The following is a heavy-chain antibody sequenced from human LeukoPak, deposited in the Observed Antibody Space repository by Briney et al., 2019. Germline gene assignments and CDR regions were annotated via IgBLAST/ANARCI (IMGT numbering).Heavy chain of an antibody. J-gene: IGHJ4*02. CDR3: ARDPPIAVAGVYFDY. D-gene: IGHD6-19*01. Sequence: PGGSLRLSCAASGFTFSSYSMNWVRQAPGKGLEWVSSISSSSSYIYYADSVKGRFTISRDNAKNSLYLQMSSLRAEDAAVYYCARDPPIAVAGVYFDYWGQGTLVTVSS. CDR2: ISSSSSYI. CDR1: GFTFSSYS. V-gene: IGHV3-21*01.